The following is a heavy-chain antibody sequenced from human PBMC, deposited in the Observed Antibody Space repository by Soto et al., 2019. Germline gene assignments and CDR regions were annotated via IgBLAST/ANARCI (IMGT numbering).Heavy chain of an antibody. CDR2: IIPIFGTA. D-gene: IGHD6-13*01. CDR1: GGTFSSYA. V-gene: IGHV1-69*01. CDR3: ARVPYSIGAGGTPFDY. J-gene: IGHJ4*02. Sequence: QVQLVQSGAEVKKPGSSVKVSCKASGGTFSSYAISWVRQAPGQGLEWMGGIIPIFGTANYAQKFQGRVTITADETTSTGYMGAGRLGFEDKGGDYCARVPYSIGAGGTPFDYWGQGTLVTVSS.